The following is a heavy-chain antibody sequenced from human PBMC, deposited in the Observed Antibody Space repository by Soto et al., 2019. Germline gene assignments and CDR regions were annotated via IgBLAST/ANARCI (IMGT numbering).Heavy chain of an antibody. D-gene: IGHD3-22*01. V-gene: IGHV4-4*02. CDR2: IYHSGST. Sequence: QVQLQESGPGLVKPSGTLSLTCAVSGGSISSSNWWSWVRQPPGKGLEWIGEIYHSGSTNYNPSLKRRVTISVDKSKNQFSLTLSSVTAADTAVYYCASRRGHPVIWAYYFDSWGQGTLVTVSS. CDR1: GGSISSSNW. J-gene: IGHJ4*02. CDR3: ASRRGHPVIWAYYFDS.